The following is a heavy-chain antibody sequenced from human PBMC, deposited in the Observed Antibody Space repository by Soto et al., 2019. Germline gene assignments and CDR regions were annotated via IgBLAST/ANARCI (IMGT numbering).Heavy chain of an antibody. Sequence: EARLLESGGGLIQPGGSRRLSCEASGFNFGADAMRWVRQAPGKGLDCVSGIRGSSSGTYYTDSVKGRFTISRDNSKNTVYLQMTSLRCEDTAGYYCAKDRSENFWGYYYAMDVWGHGTAVTVSS. CDR1: GFNFGADA. CDR3: AKDRSENFWGYYYAMDV. CDR2: IRGSSSGT. J-gene: IGHJ6*02. D-gene: IGHD6-19*01. V-gene: IGHV3-23*01.